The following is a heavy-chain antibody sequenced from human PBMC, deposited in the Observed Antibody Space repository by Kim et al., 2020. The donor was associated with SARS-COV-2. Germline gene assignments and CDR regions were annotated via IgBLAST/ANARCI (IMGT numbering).Heavy chain of an antibody. CDR2: INHSGST. Sequence: SETLSLTCAVYGGSFSGYYWSWIRQPPGKGLEWIGEINHSGSTNYNPSLKSRVTISVDTSKNQFSLKLSSVTAADTAVYYCARASDVGLFDYWGQGTLVT. CDR3: ARASDVGLFDY. D-gene: IGHD5-12*01. CDR1: GGSFSGYY. J-gene: IGHJ4*02. V-gene: IGHV4-34*01.